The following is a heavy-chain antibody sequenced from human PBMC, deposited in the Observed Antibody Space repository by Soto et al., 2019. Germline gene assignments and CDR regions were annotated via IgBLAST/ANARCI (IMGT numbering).Heavy chain of an antibody. V-gene: IGHV1-69*13. J-gene: IGHJ4*02. CDR2: IIPIFGTA. D-gene: IGHD5-12*01. CDR3: AREAVRDGYNYGPLALDY. CDR1: GGTFSSYA. Sequence: GASVKVSCKASGGTFSSYAISWVRQAPGQGLEWMGGIIPIFGTANYAQKFQGRVTITADESTSTAYMELSSLRSEDTAVYYCAREAVRDGYNYGPLALDYWGQGTLVTVSS.